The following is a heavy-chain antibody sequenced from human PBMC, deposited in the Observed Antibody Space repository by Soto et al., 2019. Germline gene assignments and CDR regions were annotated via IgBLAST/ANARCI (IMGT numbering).Heavy chain of an antibody. CDR1: GLTFSRHA. Sequence: GGSLRLSSVASGLTFSRHAMSWVRQAPGKGLEWVSTINPDGANTHYADSVQGRFIISRDNSRNTVDLYMNSLRADDTAIYFRVSWVSDNFDYWGQGTVVTVSS. CDR3: VSWVSDNFDY. CDR2: INPDGANT. V-gene: IGHV3-23*01. D-gene: IGHD2-8*01. J-gene: IGHJ4*02.